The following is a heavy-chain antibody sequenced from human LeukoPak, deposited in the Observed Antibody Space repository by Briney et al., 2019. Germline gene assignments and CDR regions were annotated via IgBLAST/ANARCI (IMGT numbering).Heavy chain of an antibody. J-gene: IGHJ6*03. CDR1: GYTFTSYG. D-gene: IGHD5-18*01. Sequence: ASVKVSCKASGYTFTSYGISWVRQAPGQGLEWMGWTSAYNGNTNYAQKLQGRVTMTTDTSTSTAYMELRSLRSDDTAVYYCARELGQYSYGLSGDYYYYYMDVWGKGTTVTVSS. CDR3: ARELGQYSYGLSGDYYYYYMDV. CDR2: TSAYNGNT. V-gene: IGHV1-18*01.